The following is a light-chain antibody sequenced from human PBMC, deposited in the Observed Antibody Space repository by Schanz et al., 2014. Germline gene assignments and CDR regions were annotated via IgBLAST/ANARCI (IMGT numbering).Light chain of an antibody. J-gene: IGLJ3*02. Sequence: QSVLTQPASVSGSPGQSITISCTGTSSDVGGYNYVSWYQQHPGKAPKLLIYDVTKRPSGVPDRFSGSKSGNTASLTISGLQAEDEADYYCCSYTRSSTWVFGGGTKLTVL. CDR3: CSYTRSSTWV. CDR1: SSDVGGYNY. V-gene: IGLV2-14*01. CDR2: DVT.